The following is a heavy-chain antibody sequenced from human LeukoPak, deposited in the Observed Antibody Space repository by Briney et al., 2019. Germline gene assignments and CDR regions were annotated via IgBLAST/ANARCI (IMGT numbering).Heavy chain of an antibody. Sequence: GESLKISCKGSGYGFTTYWIGWVRQMPGKGLEWMGIIHPGDSDVRYNPSFQGQVTISADKSSTAYLQWSSLKASDSAMYYCAIGPLLRYFDYWGQGTLVTVSS. CDR1: GYGFTTYW. D-gene: IGHD2-15*01. CDR3: AIGPLLRYFDY. V-gene: IGHV5-51*01. J-gene: IGHJ4*02. CDR2: IHPGDSDV.